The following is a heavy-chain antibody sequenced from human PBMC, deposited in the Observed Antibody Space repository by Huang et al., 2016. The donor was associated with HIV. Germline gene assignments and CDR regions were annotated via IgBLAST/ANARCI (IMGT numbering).Heavy chain of an antibody. D-gene: IGHD4-17*01. V-gene: IGHV4-61*01. Sequence: QVQLQESGPGLVKPSETLSLTCTVSGGSVSSGSSYWGWIRQPPGKGLELIGYIYYSGSTNYNPCLKSRVTISVDTSKNQFSLKLSSVTAADTAVYYCARVDLLLGKYGDYEENAFDIWGQGTMVTVSS. CDR2: IYYSGST. CDR3: ARVDLLLGKYGDYEENAFDI. CDR1: GGSVSSGSSY. J-gene: IGHJ3*02.